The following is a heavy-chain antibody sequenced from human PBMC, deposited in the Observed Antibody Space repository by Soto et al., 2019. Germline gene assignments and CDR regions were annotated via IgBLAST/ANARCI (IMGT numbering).Heavy chain of an antibody. D-gene: IGHD6-13*01. J-gene: IGHJ6*02. CDR1: EFTFSSHA. V-gene: IGHV3-30-3*01. CDR2: ITYDGGNK. CDR3: ARDIAAVGPFYYYGMDV. Sequence: QVQLVESGGGVVQPGRSLRLSCAASEFTFSSHAMHWVRQAPGKGLEWVVVITYDGGNKYYADSVKGRFTISRDNSKNTLYLHINSLRAEDTAVFYCARDIAAVGPFYYYGMDVWGQGTTVTVSS.